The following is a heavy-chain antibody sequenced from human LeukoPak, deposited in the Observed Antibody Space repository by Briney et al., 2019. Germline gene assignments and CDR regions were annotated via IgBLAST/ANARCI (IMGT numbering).Heavy chain of an antibody. D-gene: IGHD6-19*01. CDR1: GFTFSSYG. CDR2: ISYDGSNK. CDR3: AKGAVAGFYYYYGMDV. V-gene: IGHV3-30*18. Sequence: GGSLRLSCAASGFTFSSYGMHWVRQAPGKGLEWVAVISYDGSNKYYADSVKDRFTISRDNSKNTLYLQMNSLRAEDTAVYYCAKGAVAGFYYYYGMDVWGQGTTVTVSS. J-gene: IGHJ6*02.